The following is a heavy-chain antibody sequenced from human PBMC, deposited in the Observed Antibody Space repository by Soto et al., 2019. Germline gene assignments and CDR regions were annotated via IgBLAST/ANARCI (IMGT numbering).Heavy chain of an antibody. J-gene: IGHJ6*03. CDR2: IIPVLGIA. V-gene: IGHV1-69*02. CDR1: GGTFSSYT. CDR3: ARGDCSSTSCYYYYYMDV. D-gene: IGHD2-2*01. Sequence: SVKVSCKASGGTFSSYTISWVRQAPGQGLEWMGRIIPVLGIANYAQKFQGRVTITADKSTSTAYMELSSLRSEDTAVYYCARGDCSSTSCYYYYYMDVWGKGTTVTVSS.